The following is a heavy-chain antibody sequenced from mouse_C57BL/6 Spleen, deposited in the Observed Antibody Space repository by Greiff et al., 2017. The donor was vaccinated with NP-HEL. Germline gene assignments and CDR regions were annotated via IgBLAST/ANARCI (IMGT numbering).Heavy chain of an antibody. D-gene: IGHD2-4*01. V-gene: IGHV5-4*01. J-gene: IGHJ2*01. CDR3: ARERLRGYFDY. Sequence: EVKLVESGGGLVKPGGSLKLSCAASGFTFSSYAMSWVRQTPEKRLEWVATISDGGSYTYYPDNVKGRFTISRDNAKNNLYLQMSHLKSEDTAMYYCARERLRGYFDYWGQGTTLTVSS. CDR2: ISDGGSYT. CDR1: GFTFSSYA.